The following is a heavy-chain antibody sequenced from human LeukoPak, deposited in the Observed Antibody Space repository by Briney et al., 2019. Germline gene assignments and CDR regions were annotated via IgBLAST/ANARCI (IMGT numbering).Heavy chain of an antibody. J-gene: IGHJ4*02. CDR3: ARGRRYYGSGSTFYFDY. D-gene: IGHD3-10*01. CDR2: IYYSGSA. V-gene: IGHV4-31*03. CDR1: GGSISSGGYY. Sequence: SETLSLTCTVSGGSISSGGYYWSWIRQHPGKGLEWIGYIYYSGSAYYNPSLKSRVTISVDTSKNQFSLKLSSVTAADTAVYYCARGRRYYGSGSTFYFDYWGQGTLVTVSS.